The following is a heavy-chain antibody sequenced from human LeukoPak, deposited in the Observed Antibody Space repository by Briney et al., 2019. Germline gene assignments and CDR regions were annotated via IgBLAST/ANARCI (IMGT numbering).Heavy chain of an antibody. CDR1: GFSLSTSGVG. CDR3: ARKRERGLPFDY. J-gene: IGHJ4*02. Sequence: SGPTLVNPTQTLTLTCTFSGFSLSTSGVGVGWIRQPPGKALEWLALIYWDDDKRYSPTLKSTLTITKDTSKNQVVLTMTNMDPVDTATYYCARKRERGLPFDYWGQGTLVTVSS. D-gene: IGHD3-16*01. CDR2: IYWDDDK. V-gene: IGHV2-5*02.